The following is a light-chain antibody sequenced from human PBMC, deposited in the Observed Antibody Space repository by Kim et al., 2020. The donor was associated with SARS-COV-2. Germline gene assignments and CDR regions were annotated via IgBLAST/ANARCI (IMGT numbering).Light chain of an antibody. Sequence: ELTQPPSASGTPGQRVTISCSGSSSNIGSNTVHWYQQLPGTAPKLLIYSNNQRPSGVPDRFSGSKSGTSASLAISGLQSEDEADYYCAAWDDNLNGWVFGGGTQLTVL. CDR1: SSNIGSNT. V-gene: IGLV1-44*01. CDR3: AAWDDNLNGWV. J-gene: IGLJ3*02. CDR2: SNN.